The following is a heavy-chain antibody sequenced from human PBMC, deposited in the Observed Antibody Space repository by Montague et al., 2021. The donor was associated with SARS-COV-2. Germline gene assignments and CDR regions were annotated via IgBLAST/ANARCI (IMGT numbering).Heavy chain of an antibody. J-gene: IGHJ6*02. Sequence: RLSWSASGFTFSSYGMHWVRQAPGKGLEWVAVIWYDGSNKYYADSVKGRFTISRDNSKNTLYLQMNSLRAEDTAVYYCARDWRFGDPVVDVWGQGTTVTVSS. CDR1: GFTFSSYG. CDR3: ARDWRFGDPVVDV. D-gene: IGHD3-10*01. V-gene: IGHV3-33*01. CDR2: IWYDGSNK.